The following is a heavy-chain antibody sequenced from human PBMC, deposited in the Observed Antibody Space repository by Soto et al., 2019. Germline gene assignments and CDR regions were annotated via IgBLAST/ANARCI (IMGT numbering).Heavy chain of an antibody. CDR2: IIPIFGTA. CDR1: GGTFSSYA. CDR3: ARDLLRFLEWSYGMDV. J-gene: IGHJ6*02. D-gene: IGHD3-3*01. Sequence: SVKVSFKASGGTFSSYAISWVRQAPGQGLEWMGGIIPIFGTANYAQKFQGRVTITADESTSTAYMELSSLRSEDTAVYYCARDLLRFLEWSYGMDVWGQGTTVT. V-gene: IGHV1-69*13.